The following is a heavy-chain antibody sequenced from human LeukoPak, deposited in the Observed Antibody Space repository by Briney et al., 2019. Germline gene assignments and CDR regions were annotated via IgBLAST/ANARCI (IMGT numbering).Heavy chain of an antibody. CDR1: GGSFSGYY. V-gene: IGHV4-34*01. CDR3: ASLAEEQRRFDY. CDR2: INHSGST. D-gene: IGHD6-25*01. Sequence: SETLSLTCAVYGGSFSGYYWSWIRQPPGKGLEWIGEINHSGSTNYNPSLKSRVTISVDTSKNQFSLKLSSVTAADTAVYYCASLAEEQRRFDYWGQGTLVTVSS. J-gene: IGHJ4*02.